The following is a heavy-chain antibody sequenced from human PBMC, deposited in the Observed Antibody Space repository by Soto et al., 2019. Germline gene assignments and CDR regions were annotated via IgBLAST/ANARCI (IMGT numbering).Heavy chain of an antibody. J-gene: IGHJ4*02. CDR3: ARDNWNSN. CDR1: GFTFSTYW. V-gene: IGHV3-74*01. Sequence: GGSLRLSCAASGFTFSTYWMHWVRQAPGKGLVRVSRINSDGSSTNYADSVKGRFAILRDNAKNTLYLQMNSLRAEDTAVYYCARDNWNSNWGQGTLVTVSS. CDR2: INSDGSST. D-gene: IGHD1-20*01.